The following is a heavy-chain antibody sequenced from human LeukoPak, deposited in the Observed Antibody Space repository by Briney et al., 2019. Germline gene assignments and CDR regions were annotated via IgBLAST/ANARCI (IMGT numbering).Heavy chain of an antibody. CDR1: GFTVSSNY. V-gene: IGHV3-66*02. CDR3: ARRAYCGGDCYSGYFDY. D-gene: IGHD2-21*01. J-gene: IGHJ4*02. Sequence: PGGSLRLSCAASGFTVSSNYMSWVRQAPGKGLEWVSVIYSGGSTYYADSVKGRFTISRDNSKNTLYLQMNSLRAEDTAVYCCARRAYCGGDCYSGYFDYWGQGTLVTVSS. CDR2: IYSGGST.